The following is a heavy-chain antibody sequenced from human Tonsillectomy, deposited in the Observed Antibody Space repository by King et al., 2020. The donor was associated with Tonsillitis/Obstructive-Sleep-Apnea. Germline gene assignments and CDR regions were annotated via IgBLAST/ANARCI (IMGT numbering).Heavy chain of an antibody. CDR1: GFTFISYW. D-gene: IGHD6-13*01. Sequence: VKLVESGGGLVQPGGSLRLSCAASGFTFISYWMHWVRQAPGKGLVWVSRISSDGSRTSYADSVKGRFTISRDNAKNTLYLQMNSLRAEDTAVYYCARVGGIRPYYYYMDVWGKGTTVTVSS. CDR2: ISSDGSRT. V-gene: IGHV3-74*01. CDR3: ARVGGIRPYYYYMDV. J-gene: IGHJ6*03.